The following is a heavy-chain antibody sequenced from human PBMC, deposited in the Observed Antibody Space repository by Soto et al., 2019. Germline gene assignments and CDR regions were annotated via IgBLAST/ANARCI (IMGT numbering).Heavy chain of an antibody. CDR1: GYSFTSYW. Sequence: KKVGESLKISCKGSGYSFTSYWIGWVRQMPGKGLEWMGIIYPGDSDTRYSPSFQGQVTISADKSISTAYLQWSSLKASDTAMYYCARHYRSSGDAFDIWGQGTMVTVSS. CDR3: ARHYRSSGDAFDI. V-gene: IGHV5-51*01. CDR2: IYPGDSDT. D-gene: IGHD6-6*01. J-gene: IGHJ3*02.